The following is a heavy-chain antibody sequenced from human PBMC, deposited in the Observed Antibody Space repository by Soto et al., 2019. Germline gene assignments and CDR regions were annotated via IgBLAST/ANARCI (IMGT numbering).Heavy chain of an antibody. CDR3: ARAYYDFWSGSYYFDY. Sequence: LRLSCAASGFTFSDHYMDWVRQAPGKGLEWVGRTRNKANSYTTEYAASVKGRFTISRDDSKNSLYLQMNSLKTEDTAVYYCARAYYDFWSGSYYFDYWGQGTLVTVSS. V-gene: IGHV3-72*01. CDR2: TRNKANSYTT. CDR1: GFTFSDHY. J-gene: IGHJ4*02. D-gene: IGHD3-3*01.